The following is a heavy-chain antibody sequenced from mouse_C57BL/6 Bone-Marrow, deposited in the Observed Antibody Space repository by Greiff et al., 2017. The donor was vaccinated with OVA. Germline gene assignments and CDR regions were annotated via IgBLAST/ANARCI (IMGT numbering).Heavy chain of an antibody. Sequence: QVQLQQSGAELARPGASVKLSCKASGYTFTSYGISWVKQRTGQGLEWIGEIYPRSGNTYYNEKFKGKATLTADKSSSTAYMELRSLTSEDSAVYFCAGSSYYGSSLSYFDDWGQGTTLTVSS. J-gene: IGHJ2*01. CDR1: GYTFTSYG. CDR2: IYPRSGNT. D-gene: IGHD1-1*01. CDR3: AGSSYYGSSLSYFDD. V-gene: IGHV1-81*01.